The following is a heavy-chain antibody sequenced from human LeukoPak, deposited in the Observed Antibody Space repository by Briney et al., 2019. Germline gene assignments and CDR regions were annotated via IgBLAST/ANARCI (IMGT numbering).Heavy chain of an antibody. Sequence: GGSLRLSCAASGFTFSTYNMNWVRQAPGKGLEWVSSITSSSSYTFYADSVKGRFTISRDNAKNSLYLQMNSLRAEDTAVYYCAREDSSGYGPYYYYYYMDVWGKGTTVTISS. J-gene: IGHJ6*03. V-gene: IGHV3-21*01. CDR3: AREDSSGYGPYYYYYYMDV. CDR2: ITSSSSYT. D-gene: IGHD3-22*01. CDR1: GFTFSTYN.